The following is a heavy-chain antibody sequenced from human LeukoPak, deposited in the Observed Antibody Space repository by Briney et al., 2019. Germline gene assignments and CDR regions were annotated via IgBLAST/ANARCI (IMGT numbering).Heavy chain of an antibody. CDR2: INPDSGAT. D-gene: IGHD3-22*01. CDR3: ARDSNYYDSRGWPDY. CDR1: GYTFTGYY. J-gene: IGHJ4*02. V-gene: IGHV1-2*02. Sequence: ASVKVSCKASGYTFTGYYMHWVRQAPGQGLEWMGWINPDSGATNYAQKFQGRVTMTRDTSISTAYMELSRLRSDDTAVYYCARDSNYYDSRGWPDYWGQGTLVTVSS.